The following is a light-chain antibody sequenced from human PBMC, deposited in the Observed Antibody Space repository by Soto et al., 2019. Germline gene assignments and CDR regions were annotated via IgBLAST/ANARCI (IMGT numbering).Light chain of an antibody. CDR2: AAS. Sequence: DIQMTPSPSSLSASVGDRVTITCRASQSISSDLNWYQQKPGKAPKVLIYAASTLQSGVPSRFSGSGSGTDFTLTISSLQPEEFATYYCQQSYRTPRTFAQGTKVDIK. CDR3: QQSYRTPRT. V-gene: IGKV1-39*01. J-gene: IGKJ1*01. CDR1: QSISSD.